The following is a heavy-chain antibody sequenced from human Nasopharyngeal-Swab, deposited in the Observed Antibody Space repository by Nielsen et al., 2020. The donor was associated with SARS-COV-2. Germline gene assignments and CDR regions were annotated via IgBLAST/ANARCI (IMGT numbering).Heavy chain of an antibody. CDR3: ARRGEGYGDYLDY. J-gene: IGHJ4*01. CDR1: GGSFSNYH. CDR2: INYSGST. Sequence: GSLRLTCSVYGGSFSNYHWNWIRQPPGKGLEWIGYINYSGSTNYNPSLKSRVTISVDTSKNQFSLKLSSVTAADTAVYYCARRGEGYGDYLDYWGQGTLVTVSS. D-gene: IGHD4-17*01. V-gene: IGHV4-59*08.